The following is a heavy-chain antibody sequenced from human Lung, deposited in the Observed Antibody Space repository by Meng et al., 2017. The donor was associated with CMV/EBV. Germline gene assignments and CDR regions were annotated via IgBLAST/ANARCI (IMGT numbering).Heavy chain of an antibody. Sequence: QEQLVQSGAEVKKPGASVKVSCKTSGSTFFGYYLHWVRQAPGQGLEWMGWINPSSGATKYAPNFQGRISMTRDTSISTAYMELSSLRSDDTAVYFCAGHETSGYTSTLDYWGQGTLVTVSS. CDR1: GSTFFGYY. D-gene: IGHD3-22*01. V-gene: IGHV1-2*02. CDR3: AGHETSGYTSTLDY. J-gene: IGHJ4*02. CDR2: INPSSGAT.